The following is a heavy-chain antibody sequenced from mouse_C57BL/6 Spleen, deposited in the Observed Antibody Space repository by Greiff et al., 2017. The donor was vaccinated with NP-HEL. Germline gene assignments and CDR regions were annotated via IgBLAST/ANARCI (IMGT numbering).Heavy chain of an antibody. CDR1: GYTFTSYW. CDR3: ARSPLYYGSSYGYFEV. V-gene: IGHV1-64*01. J-gene: IGHJ1*03. D-gene: IGHD1-1*01. CDR2: IHPNSGST. Sequence: QVQLQQPGAELVKPGASVKLSCKASGYTFTSYWMHWVKQRPGQGLEWIGMIHPNSGSTNYNEKFKSKATLTVDKSSSTAYMQLSSLTSEDSAVYYCARSPLYYGSSYGYFEVWGTGTTGTVSS.